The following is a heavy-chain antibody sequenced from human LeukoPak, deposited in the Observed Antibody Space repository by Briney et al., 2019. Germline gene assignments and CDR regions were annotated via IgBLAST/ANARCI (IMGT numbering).Heavy chain of an antibody. V-gene: IGHV1-69*05. J-gene: IGHJ4*02. D-gene: IGHD3-22*01. CDR2: IIPIFGTA. CDR3: ARDAYDSSGYSFDY. Sequence: ASVKVSCKASGGTFSSYAISWVRQAPGQGLEWMGGIIPIFGTANYAQKFQGRVTVTRNTSISTAYMELSSVTAADTAVYYCARDAYDSSGYSFDYWGQGTLVTVSS. CDR1: GGTFSSYA.